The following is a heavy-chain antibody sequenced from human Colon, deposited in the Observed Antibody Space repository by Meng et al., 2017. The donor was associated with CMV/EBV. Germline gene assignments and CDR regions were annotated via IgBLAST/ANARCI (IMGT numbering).Heavy chain of an antibody. CDR3: AKDKYYYDSSGYYRNPVFDY. D-gene: IGHD3-22*01. CDR1: SYA. V-gene: IGHV3-23*01. Sequence: SYAMSWVRQAPGKGLEWVSTISGSGGSTYYADSVKGRFTISRDNSKNTLYLQMNSLRAEDTAVYYCAKDKYYYDSSGYYRNPVFDYWGQGTLVTVSS. J-gene: IGHJ4*02. CDR2: ISGSGGST.